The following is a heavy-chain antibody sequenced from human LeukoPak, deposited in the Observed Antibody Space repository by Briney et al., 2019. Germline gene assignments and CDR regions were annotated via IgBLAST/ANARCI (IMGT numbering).Heavy chain of an antibody. Sequence: PSETLSLTCTVSGGSISSYYWSWIRQPAGKGLEWIGRIYTSGSTYYNPSLKSRVTMSVDTSKNQFSLKLSSVTAADTAVYYCARELGGQWLVNYYFDYWGQGTLVTVSS. J-gene: IGHJ4*02. D-gene: IGHD6-19*01. V-gene: IGHV4-4*07. CDR1: GGSISSYY. CDR2: IYTSGST. CDR3: ARELGGQWLVNYYFDY.